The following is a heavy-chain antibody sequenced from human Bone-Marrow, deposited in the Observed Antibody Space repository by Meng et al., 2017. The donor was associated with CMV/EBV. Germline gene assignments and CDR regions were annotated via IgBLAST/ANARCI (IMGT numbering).Heavy chain of an antibody. D-gene: IGHD3-3*01. V-gene: IGHV1-8*01. CDR1: GYTFTSYD. J-gene: IGHJ6*02. CDR3: ARAPYYDFWSGYFVTPWVYYYGMDV. CDR2: MNPNSGNT. Sequence: ASVKVSCKASGYTFTSYDINWVRQATGQGLEWMGWMNPNSGNTGYAQKFQGRVTMTRNTSISTAYMELSSLRSEDTAVYYRARAPYYDFWSGYFVTPWVYYYGMDVWGQGTTVTVSS.